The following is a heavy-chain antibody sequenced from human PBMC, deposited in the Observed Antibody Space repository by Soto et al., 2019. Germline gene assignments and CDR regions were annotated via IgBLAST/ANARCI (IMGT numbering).Heavy chain of an antibody. Sequence: GGSLRLSCEASGFTFASYALTWVRQAPGSGLEWVSAVSGNGGSTYYADSVKGRFAISRDNSKNTLYLQMNSLRVEDTAIYYCAKGLYGDYTNLDYWGQGTLVTVSS. J-gene: IGHJ4*02. CDR2: VSGNGGST. V-gene: IGHV3-23*01. CDR1: GFTFASYA. D-gene: IGHD4-17*01. CDR3: AKGLYGDYTNLDY.